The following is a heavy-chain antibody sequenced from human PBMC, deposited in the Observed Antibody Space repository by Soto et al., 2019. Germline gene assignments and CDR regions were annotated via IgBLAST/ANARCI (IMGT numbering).Heavy chain of an antibody. CDR3: ARGLEGRPNVIPNWFDP. D-gene: IGHD1-26*01. V-gene: IGHV4-34*01. J-gene: IGHJ5*02. CDR2: INHSGST. CDR1: GGSFSGYY. Sequence: QVQLQQWGAGLLKPSETLSLTCAVYGGSFSGYYWSWIRQPPGKGLEWIGEINHSGSTNYNPSLKSRVTISVDTSKNQFSLKLSSVTAADTAVYYFARGLEGRPNVIPNWFDPWGQGTLVTVSS.